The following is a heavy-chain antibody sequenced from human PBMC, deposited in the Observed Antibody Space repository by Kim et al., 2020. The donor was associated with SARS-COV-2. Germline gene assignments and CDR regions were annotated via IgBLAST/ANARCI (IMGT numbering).Heavy chain of an antibody. CDR3: ARDRSGYTRYYYYGMDV. V-gene: IGHV1-18*01. D-gene: IGHD3-22*01. CDR2: ISAYNGNT. CDR1: GYTFTSYG. J-gene: IGHJ6*02. Sequence: ASVKVSCKASGYTFTSYGISWVRQAPGQGLEWMGWISAYNGNTNYAQKLQGRVTMTTDTSTSTAYMELRSLRSDDTAVYYCARDRSGYTRYYYYGMDVWGQGTTVTVSS.